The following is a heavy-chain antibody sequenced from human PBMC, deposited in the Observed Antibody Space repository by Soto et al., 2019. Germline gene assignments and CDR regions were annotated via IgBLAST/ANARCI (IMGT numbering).Heavy chain of an antibody. D-gene: IGHD6-13*01. Sequence: SSETLSLTCTVSGGSISSYYWSWIRQPPGKGLEWIGYIYYSGSTNYNPSLKSRVTISVDTSKNQFSLKLSSVTAADTAVYYCARDGPSPYSSSWYPNYYYYGMDVWGQGTTVTVSS. CDR1: GGSISSYY. J-gene: IGHJ6*02. CDR2: IYYSGST. CDR3: ARDGPSPYSSSWYPNYYYYGMDV. V-gene: IGHV4-59*01.